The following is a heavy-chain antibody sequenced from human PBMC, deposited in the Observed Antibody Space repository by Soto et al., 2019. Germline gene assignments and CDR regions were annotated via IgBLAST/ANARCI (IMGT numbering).Heavy chain of an antibody. CDR2: IKQDASEK. CDR3: AKSPAAIPGDS. J-gene: IGHJ5*01. D-gene: IGHD2-15*01. V-gene: IGHV3-7*05. Sequence: EVQLVESGGGLVQSGGSLRLSCAASGFTFSSYWMSWVRQGPGKGPEWVANIKQDASEKYYVDSVKGQFTISRDNAKNSLYLQMTSLRAEDTAVYHCAKSPAAIPGDSWGHRTLVIVSS. CDR1: GFTFSSYW.